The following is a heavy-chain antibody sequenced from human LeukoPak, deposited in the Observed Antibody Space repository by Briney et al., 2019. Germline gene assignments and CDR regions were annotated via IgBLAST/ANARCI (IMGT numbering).Heavy chain of an antibody. CDR2: SSSSGSTI. V-gene: IGHV3-11*01. CDR1: GFTFSDYY. Sequence: PGGSLRLSCAASGFTFSDYYMSWIRQAPGKGLEWVSYSSSSGSTISYADSVKGRFTISRDNAKNSLYLQMNSLRVEDTAVHYCARDFTWHFDYWGQGTLVTVSS. J-gene: IGHJ4*02. CDR3: ARDFTWHFDY.